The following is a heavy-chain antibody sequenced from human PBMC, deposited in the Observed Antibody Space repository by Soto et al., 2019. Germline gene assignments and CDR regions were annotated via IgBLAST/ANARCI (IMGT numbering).Heavy chain of an antibody. CDR3: ARASPVVTDV. D-gene: IGHD5-18*01. J-gene: IGHJ6*02. CDR2: MYYNGIT. CDR1: GGSITSSSYY. V-gene: IGHV4-39*01. Sequence: SETLSLTCTVSGGSITSSSYYWGWIRQPPGKGLEWIGSMYYNGITYYNPSLKSRVTISGDTSKNQFSLKLTSVTAADTAVYYCARASPVVTDVWGQGTTVTVS.